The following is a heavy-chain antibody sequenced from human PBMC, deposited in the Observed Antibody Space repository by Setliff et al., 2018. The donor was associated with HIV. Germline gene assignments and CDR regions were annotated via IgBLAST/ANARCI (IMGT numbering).Heavy chain of an antibody. CDR2: ISSSGSTI. Sequence: PGGSLRLSCAASGFTFSSYSMNWVRQAPGKGLEWLSCISSSGSTIYYADSVKGRFIISRDNAKNSLNLQMNSLRAEDTAVYYCARWGYSRDGMDVWGQGTTVTVSS. D-gene: IGHD4-4*01. CDR1: GFTFSSYS. V-gene: IGHV3-48*04. CDR3: ARWGYSRDGMDV. J-gene: IGHJ6*02.